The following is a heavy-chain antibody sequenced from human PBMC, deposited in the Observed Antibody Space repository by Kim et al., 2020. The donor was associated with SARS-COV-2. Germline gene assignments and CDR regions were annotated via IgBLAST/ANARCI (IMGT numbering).Heavy chain of an antibody. V-gene: IGHV4-59*08. Sequence: SETLSLTCTVSGGSISSYYWSWIRQPPGKGLEWSGYIYYSGSTNYNPSLKRRVTISVDTSKNQFSLKLSSVTAAETAVYYCARGEIVVVSSARMMRTDY. CDR2: IYYSGST. D-gene: IGHD2-2*01. J-gene: IGHJ4*01. CDR1: GGSISSYY. CDR3: ARGEIVVVSSARMMRTDY.